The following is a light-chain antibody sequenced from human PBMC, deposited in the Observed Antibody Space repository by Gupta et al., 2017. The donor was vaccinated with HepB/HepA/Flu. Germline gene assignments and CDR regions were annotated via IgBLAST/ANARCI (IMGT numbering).Light chain of an antibody. CDR1: QGISIW. Sequence: IQMTQSPSSLSASVGDRVTITCRASQGISIWLAWYQQKPGKAPKLLIYAASSLQSGVPSRFSGSGSGTDFTLNISSLQPEDFATYYCKQANSFPVTFGRGTKVEIK. CDR2: AAS. V-gene: IGKV1D-12*01. CDR3: KQANSFPVT. J-gene: IGKJ4*01.